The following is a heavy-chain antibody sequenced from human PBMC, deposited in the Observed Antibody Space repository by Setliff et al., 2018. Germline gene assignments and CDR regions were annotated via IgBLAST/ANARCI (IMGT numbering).Heavy chain of an antibody. Sequence: PGGSLRLSCAASRFTFSNYAMSWVRQAPGKGLEWVSAISASGRTTYSADSVKGRFTISRDNSKNTLSLQMNSLRAEDTAVYYCAGDYSSTLSVHDYWGQGTLVTVSS. CDR2: ISASGRTT. CDR3: AGDYSSTLSVHDY. J-gene: IGHJ4*02. D-gene: IGHD2-2*01. V-gene: IGHV3-23*01. CDR1: RFTFSNYA.